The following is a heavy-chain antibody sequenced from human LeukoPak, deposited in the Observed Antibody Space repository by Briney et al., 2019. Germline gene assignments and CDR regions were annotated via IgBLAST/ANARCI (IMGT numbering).Heavy chain of an antibody. J-gene: IGHJ4*02. CDR3: AREGGGVQQLSRYFDY. D-gene: IGHD6-13*01. Sequence: PETLSLTCTVSGGYTSTYYWSWIRQPAGKGLEWIGHASGSTNYNPSLKSRVTMSVDTSKNQFSLKLSSVTAADTAVYYCAREGGGVQQLSRYFDYWGQGTLVTVSS. V-gene: IGHV4-4*07. CDR1: GGYTSTYY. CDR2: ASGST.